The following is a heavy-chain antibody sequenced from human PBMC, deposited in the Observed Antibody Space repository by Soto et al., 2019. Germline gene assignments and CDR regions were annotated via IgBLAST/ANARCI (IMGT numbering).Heavy chain of an antibody. CDR1: GESFSGHI. V-gene: IGHV4-34*01. CDR3: ARLLGTVVTPDGWIFDY. Sequence: PSETLSLTCAVYGESFSGHIWTWIRQTPGKGLQWIGQINHSGSASYNPSLKSRVTISVHTSNNQFSLKLSSVTAADTAVYYCARLLGTVVTPDGWIFDYWGQGTLVTVSS. D-gene: IGHD2-15*01. J-gene: IGHJ4*02. CDR2: INHSGSA.